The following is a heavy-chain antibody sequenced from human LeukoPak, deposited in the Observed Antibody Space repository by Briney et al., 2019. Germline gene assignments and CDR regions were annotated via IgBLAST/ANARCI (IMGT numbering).Heavy chain of an antibody. CDR2: INAGNGNT. Sequence: ASVKVSCKASGYIFTSYAIHWVRQAPGQGLEWMGWINAGNGNTKYSQELQGRVTITRDTSASTAYMELSSLRSEDMAVYYCARGRSDCSSTSCSRWFDPWGQGTLVTVSS. CDR1: GYIFTSYA. J-gene: IGHJ5*02. V-gene: IGHV1-3*03. D-gene: IGHD2-2*01. CDR3: ARGRSDCSSTSCSRWFDP.